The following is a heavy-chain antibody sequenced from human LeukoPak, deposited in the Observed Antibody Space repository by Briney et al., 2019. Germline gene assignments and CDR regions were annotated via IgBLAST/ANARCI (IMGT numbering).Heavy chain of an antibody. CDR1: GFTFSSYA. Sequence: GGSLRLSCAASGFTFSSYAMSWVRQAPGKGLEWVSAISGSGGSTYYADSVKGRFTISRDNSKNTLYLQMNSLRAEDTAVYYCAKSLLTTATGTGRAFDIWGQGTMVTVSS. V-gene: IGHV3-23*01. CDR3: AKSLLTTATGTGRAFDI. CDR2: ISGSGGST. D-gene: IGHD4-11*01. J-gene: IGHJ3*02.